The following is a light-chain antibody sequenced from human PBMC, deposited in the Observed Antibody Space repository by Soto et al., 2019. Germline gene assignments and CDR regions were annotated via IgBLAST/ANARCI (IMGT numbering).Light chain of an antibody. V-gene: IGKV3-20*01. J-gene: IGKJ5*01. CDR2: ATS. CDR1: QSLTNSF. Sequence: EVVLTQSPGTLSLSPGERATLSCRASQSLTNSFIAWYQQRPGQAPRLVMDATSSRASGSPDRLSGSGSGTDFTLTISRLETEDFAVFYCQQYGTAESIFGQGTRLEI. CDR3: QQYGTAESI.